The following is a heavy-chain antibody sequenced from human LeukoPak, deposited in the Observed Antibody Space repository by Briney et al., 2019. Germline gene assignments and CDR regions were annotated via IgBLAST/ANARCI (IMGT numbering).Heavy chain of an antibody. CDR1: GFTFSSYA. J-gene: IGHJ3*02. Sequence: GGSLRLSCAASGFTFSSYAMSWVRQAPGKGREGFSGISGSGGSSGGSTYYSDSVKSRFTISRDNSKTRLYLQMNSLRAEDTAVSYCAKDVGGTYDYVWGSYRHDAFDIWGQGTMVTVSS. D-gene: IGHD3-16*02. V-gene: IGHV3-23*01. CDR2: ISGSGGSSGGST. CDR3: AKDVGGTYDYVWGSYRHDAFDI.